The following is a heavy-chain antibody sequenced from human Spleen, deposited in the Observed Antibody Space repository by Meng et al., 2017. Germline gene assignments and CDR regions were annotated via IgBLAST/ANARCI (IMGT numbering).Heavy chain of an antibody. CDR1: DYTFTGYG. J-gene: IGHJ4*02. CDR2: LGAHDGDT. D-gene: IGHD3-10*01. Sequence: QGQPVQAGAEGKKPGASVKVACKASDYTFTGYGVSWVRQAPGQGLEWMAWLGAHDGDTSHAPKFQGRVTVSADRPTATAYMELRSLRSDDTAVYYCARGTPGRSYSDYWGQGTLVTVSS. CDR3: ARGTPGRSYSDY. V-gene: IGHV1-18*01.